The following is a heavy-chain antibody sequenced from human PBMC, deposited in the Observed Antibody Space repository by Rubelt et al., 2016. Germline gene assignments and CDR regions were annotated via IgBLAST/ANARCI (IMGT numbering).Heavy chain of an antibody. V-gene: IGHV6-1*01. J-gene: IGHJ2*01. CDR3: ARVYGGYYFGL. D-gene: IGHD3-16*01. Sequence: RLARTYYKSKWYNHYAPSVKSRIAINPDTSQNQFSLQLNSVTPEDTAMYYCARVYGGYYFGLWGRGTLVTVSS. CDR2: TYYKSKWYN.